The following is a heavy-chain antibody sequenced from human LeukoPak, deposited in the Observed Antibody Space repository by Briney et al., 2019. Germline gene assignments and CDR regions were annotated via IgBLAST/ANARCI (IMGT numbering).Heavy chain of an antibody. J-gene: IGHJ4*02. D-gene: IGHD1-14*01. CDR1: GFTVSSNY. V-gene: IGHV3-53*01. CDR2: ISNDGDT. CDR3: ATGLRYFDY. Sequence: GGSLRLSCAASGFTVSSNYMSWVRQGPGKGLECVSVISNDGDTYYADSVKGRFTITRDTSKNTLSLQMNSLRAEDTAVYYCATGLRYFDYWGQGTLVTVSS.